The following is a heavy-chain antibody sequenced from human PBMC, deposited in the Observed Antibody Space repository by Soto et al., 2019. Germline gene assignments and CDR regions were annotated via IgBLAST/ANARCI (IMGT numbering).Heavy chain of an antibody. J-gene: IGHJ5*02. D-gene: IGHD2-2*01. Sequence: SETLSLTCAVSGGSISSGGYSWSWIRQPPGKGLEWIGYIYHSGSTYYNPPLKSRVTISVDRSKNQFSLKLSSVTAADTAVYYCARGGYCSSTSCSGKNWFDPWGQGTLVTASS. CDR1: GGSISSGGYS. V-gene: IGHV4-30-2*01. CDR3: ARGGYCSSTSCSGKNWFDP. CDR2: IYHSGST.